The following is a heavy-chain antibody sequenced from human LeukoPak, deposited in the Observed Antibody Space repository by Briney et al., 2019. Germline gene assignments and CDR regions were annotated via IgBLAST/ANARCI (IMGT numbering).Heavy chain of an antibody. D-gene: IGHD5-18*01. CDR2: ISYDGSNK. J-gene: IGHJ4*02. Sequence: PGGSLRLSCAAAGFTFSNYEMNWVRQAPGKGLEGVAVISYDGSNKYYADSVKGRFTISRDNAKNTLYLQMNSLRAEDTAVYYCARDLSGIAGYTYGRGIDYWGQGTLVTVSS. V-gene: IGHV3-30*04. CDR3: ARDLSGIAGYTYGRGIDY. CDR1: GFTFSNYE.